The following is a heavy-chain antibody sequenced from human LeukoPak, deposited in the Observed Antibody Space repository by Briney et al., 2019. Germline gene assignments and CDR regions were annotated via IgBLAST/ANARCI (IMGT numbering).Heavy chain of an antibody. CDR2: ISAYNGNT. Sequence: GASVKVSCKASGYTFTSYGISWVRQAPGQGLEWMGWISAYNGNTNYAQKLQGRVTMTTDTSTSTAYMELRSLRSDDTAVYYCARDLLYQVWFGVNNNWFDPWGQGTLVTVSS. CDR1: GYTFTSYG. CDR3: ARDLLYQVWFGVNNNWFDP. V-gene: IGHV1-18*04. J-gene: IGHJ5*02. D-gene: IGHD3-10*01.